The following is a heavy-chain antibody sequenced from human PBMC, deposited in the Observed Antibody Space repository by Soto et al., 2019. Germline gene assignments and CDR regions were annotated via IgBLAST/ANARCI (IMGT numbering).Heavy chain of an antibody. V-gene: IGHV5-51*03. CDR1: GYSFRSYL. Sequence: DVQLVQAGGEVKKPGESLKISCKGSGYSFRSYLIAWVRQMPGRGLECMGIIYPGDYHTRYNPSFQGQVAISVDMSISTAYLQCGIPKASDTDMYFCARGGRSRSHYYGMDVWGQGTPFIVS. CDR2: IYPGDYHT. D-gene: IGHD3-16*01. J-gene: IGHJ6*02. CDR3: ARGGRSRSHYYGMDV.